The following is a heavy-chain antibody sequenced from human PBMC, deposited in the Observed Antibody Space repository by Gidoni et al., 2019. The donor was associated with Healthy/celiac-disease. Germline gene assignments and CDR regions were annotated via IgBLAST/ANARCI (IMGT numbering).Heavy chain of an antibody. V-gene: IGHV3-33*08. Sequence: QVQLVESGGGVVQPGRSLRLSCAASGFTFSSYAMHWVRQAPGKGLEWVAVIWYDGSNKYDADSVKGRFTISRDNSKNTLYLQMNSLRAEDTAVYYCARDSPLDYYDSSGYYSPDAFDIWGQGTMVTVSS. D-gene: IGHD3-22*01. J-gene: IGHJ3*02. CDR3: ARDSPLDYYDSSGYYSPDAFDI. CDR1: GFTFSSYA. CDR2: IWYDGSNK.